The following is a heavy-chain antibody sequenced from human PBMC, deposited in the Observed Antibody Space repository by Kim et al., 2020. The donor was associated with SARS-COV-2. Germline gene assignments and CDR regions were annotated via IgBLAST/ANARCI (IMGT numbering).Heavy chain of an antibody. J-gene: IGHJ4*02. CDR3: ARDGGSGRCRYDSSGYFDY. V-gene: IGHV1-69*13. CDR1: GGTFSSYA. Sequence: SVKVSCKASGGTFSSYAISWVRQAPGQGLEWMGSIIPIFGTANYAQKLQGRVTITADESTSTAYMELSSLRSEDTAVYYCARDGGSGRCRYDSSGYFDYWGQGTLVTVSS. D-gene: IGHD3-22*01. CDR2: IIPIFGTA.